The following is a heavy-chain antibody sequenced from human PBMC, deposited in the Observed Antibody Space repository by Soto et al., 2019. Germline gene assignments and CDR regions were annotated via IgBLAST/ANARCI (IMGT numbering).Heavy chain of an antibody. J-gene: IGHJ4*02. CDR3: AREFYYDSSGIGFES. Sequence: SETLSLTCTVSGGSISSYYWSWIRQPPGKGLEWIGDFYSSGSPHHNPSLKNRVSISEDRSKNEFSLKLSSVTAADTAIYYCAREFYYDSSGIGFESWGQGTLVTVSS. V-gene: IGHV4-59*01. D-gene: IGHD3-22*01. CDR2: FYSSGSP. CDR1: GGSISSYY.